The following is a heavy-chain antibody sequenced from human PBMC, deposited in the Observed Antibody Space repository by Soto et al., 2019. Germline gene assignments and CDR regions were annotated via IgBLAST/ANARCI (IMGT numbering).Heavy chain of an antibody. CDR2: INSDGNST. D-gene: IGHD2-2*01. J-gene: IGHJ4*02. CDR1: GFTFSPFW. CDR3: ARGSTHFDY. V-gene: IGHV3-74*01. Sequence: EVQLVESGGGLVQPGGALRLSCAASGFTFSPFWMHWVRQVPGKGPVWVSRINSDGNSTSYADSVKGRFTISRDNAKNTLYLQMNSLRAEDTAVYYCARGSTHFDYWGQGTLVTVSS.